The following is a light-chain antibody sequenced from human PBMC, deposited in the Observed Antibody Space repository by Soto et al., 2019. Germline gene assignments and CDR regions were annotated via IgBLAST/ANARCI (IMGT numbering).Light chain of an antibody. CDR2: TAS. Sequence: DIQMTQSPASLSASVGDRVTITCRASQGISNYLAWYQQKPGKVPKLLIYTASTLQSGVPSRFSGSGSGTDFTLPIISLQPEDDSTYYCQNYNSAPQLTFGGGTKVEIK. CDR1: QGISNY. J-gene: IGKJ4*01. CDR3: QNYNSAPQLT. V-gene: IGKV1-27*01.